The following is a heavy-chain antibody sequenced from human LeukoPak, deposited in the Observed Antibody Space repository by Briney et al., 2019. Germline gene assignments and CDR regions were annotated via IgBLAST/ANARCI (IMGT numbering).Heavy chain of an antibody. J-gene: IGHJ4*02. CDR2: ISAYNGNT. V-gene: IGHV1-18*01. Sequence: ASVKVSCKASGYTFTSYGISWVRQAPGQGLEWMGWISAYNGNTNYAQKLQGRVTMTTDTSTSTAYMELRSLRSDDTAVYYCARDGDYYDSSGYPSYFDYWGQGTLVTVSS. CDR1: GYTFTSYG. CDR3: ARDGDYYDSSGYPSYFDY. D-gene: IGHD3-22*01.